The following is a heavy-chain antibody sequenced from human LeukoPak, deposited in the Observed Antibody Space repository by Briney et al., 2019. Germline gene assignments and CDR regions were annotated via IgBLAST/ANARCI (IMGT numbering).Heavy chain of an antibody. CDR3: ARVTGYYYDSSGYPNDWYFDL. V-gene: IGHV1-2*02. D-gene: IGHD3-22*01. CDR1: GYTFTGYY. J-gene: IGHJ2*01. CDR2: INPNSGGT. Sequence: ASVKVSCKASGYTFTGYYMHWVRQAPGQGLEWMGWINPNSGGTNYAQQFQCRCTKTRDTSISTAYMELSRLRSDDTAVYFCARVTGYYYDSSGYPNDWYFDLWGRGTLVTVSS.